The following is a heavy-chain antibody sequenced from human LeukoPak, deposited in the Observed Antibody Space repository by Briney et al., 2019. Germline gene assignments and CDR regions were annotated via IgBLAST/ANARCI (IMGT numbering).Heavy chain of an antibody. CDR1: GYSISSGYY. J-gene: IGHJ4*01. Sequence: SETLSLTCTVSGYSISSGYYWGWIRQPPGKGLEWIGRIYTSGSTNYNPSLKSRVTISVDTSKNQFSLKLSSVTAADTAVYYCARGGGYYDSSGYYRYFDYWGHGTLVTVSS. CDR3: ARGGGYYDSSGYYRYFDY. CDR2: IYTSGST. V-gene: IGHV4-38-2*02. D-gene: IGHD3-22*01.